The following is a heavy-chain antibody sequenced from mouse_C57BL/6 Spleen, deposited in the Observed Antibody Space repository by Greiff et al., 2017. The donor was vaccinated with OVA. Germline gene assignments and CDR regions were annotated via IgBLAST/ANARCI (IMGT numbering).Heavy chain of an antibody. CDR1: GYSITSGYY. J-gene: IGHJ1*03. V-gene: IGHV3-6*01. D-gene: IGHD2-4*01. CDR3: ARYDYDGYFDV. Sequence: EVQLQQSGPGLVKPSQSLSLTCSVTGYSITSGYYWHWIRQFPGNKLEWMGYISYDGSNNYNPSLKNRISITRDTSKNQFFLKLNSVTTEDTATYYCARYDYDGYFDVWGTGTTVTVSS. CDR2: ISYDGSN.